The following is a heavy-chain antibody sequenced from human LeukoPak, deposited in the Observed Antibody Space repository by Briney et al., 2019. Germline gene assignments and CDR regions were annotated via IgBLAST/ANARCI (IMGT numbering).Heavy chain of an antibody. CDR3: ARELYYDSSGYYFSFDY. CDR2: IYTSGST. D-gene: IGHD3-22*01. J-gene: IGHJ4*02. V-gene: IGHV4-61*02. CDR1: GGSISSGSYY. Sequence: SQALSLTCTVSGGSISSGSYYWSWIRQPAGKGLEWIGRIYTSGSTNYNPSLKSRVTISVDTSKNQFSLKLSSVTAADTAVYYCARELYYDSSGYYFSFDYWGQGTLVTVSS.